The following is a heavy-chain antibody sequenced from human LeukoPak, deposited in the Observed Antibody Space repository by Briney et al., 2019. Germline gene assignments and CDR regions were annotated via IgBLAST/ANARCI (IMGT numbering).Heavy chain of an antibody. J-gene: IGHJ5*02. D-gene: IGHD2-15*01. CDR3: ARGPSRCSGDDCYSGWFDP. CDR1: GYTFTDYY. CDR2: INPSTGGT. Sequence: GASVKVSCKASGYTFTDYYMHWVRQAPGQGLEWMGWINPSTGGTNYAQKFQDRVTMTTDTSISTAYMELSRLRSDDTAIYYCARGPSRCSGDDCYSGWFDPWGQGTLVIVSS. V-gene: IGHV1-2*02.